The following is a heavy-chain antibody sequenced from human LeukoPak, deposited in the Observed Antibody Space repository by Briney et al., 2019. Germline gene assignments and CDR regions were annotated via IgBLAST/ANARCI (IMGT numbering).Heavy chain of an antibody. CDR2: IKQDGSEK. V-gene: IGHV3-7*03. D-gene: IGHD3-10*01. CDR1: GFIFSSYW. Sequence: PGGSLRLSCAASGFIFSSYWMSWVRQAPGKGLEWVANIKQDGSEKYYVDSVKGRFTISRDNAKDSLYLQMNSLRAEGTAVYYCSRHRGHSYWGQGTLVTVSS. CDR3: SRHRGHSY. J-gene: IGHJ4*02.